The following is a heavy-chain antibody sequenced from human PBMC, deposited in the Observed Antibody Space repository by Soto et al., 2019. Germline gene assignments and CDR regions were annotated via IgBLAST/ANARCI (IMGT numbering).Heavy chain of an antibody. CDR1: GGSISSYY. V-gene: IGHV4-59*01. CDR3: ARVSSSGNGDWFDP. J-gene: IGHJ5*02. D-gene: IGHD6-13*01. Sequence: PSETLSLTCTVSGGSISSYYWSWIRQPPGKGLEWIGYIYYSGSTNYNPSLKSRVTISVDTSKNQFSLKLSSVTAADTAVYYCARVSSSGNGDWFDPWGQGTLVTVSS. CDR2: IYYSGST.